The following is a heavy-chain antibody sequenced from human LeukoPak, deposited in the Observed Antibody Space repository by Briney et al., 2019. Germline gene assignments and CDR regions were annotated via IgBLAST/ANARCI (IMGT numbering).Heavy chain of an antibody. V-gene: IGHV4-4*07. CDR3: AREDYYGSGSYYNPGAFDI. Sequence: SETLSLTCTVSGGSISSYYWSWIRQPAGKGLEWIGRIYTIGSTNYNPALKSRVTMSVDTSKNQFSLKLSSVTAADTAVYYCAREDYYGSGSYYNPGAFDIWGQGTMVTVSS. CDR1: GGSISSYY. D-gene: IGHD3-10*01. CDR2: IYTIGST. J-gene: IGHJ3*02.